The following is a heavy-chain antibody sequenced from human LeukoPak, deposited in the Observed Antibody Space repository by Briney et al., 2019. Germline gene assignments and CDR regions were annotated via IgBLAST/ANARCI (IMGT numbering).Heavy chain of an antibody. CDR2: ISYGNT. J-gene: IGHJ5*02. V-gene: IGHV4-59*01. Sequence: SETLSLTCGVSGGSISTYYWNWIRQTPGKGLEWIGHISYGNTDYNPSLKSRVTISVDTSKNQFSLKLTSVTAADTAVYYCARDKAHSYGRYFDPWGQGALVTVSS. D-gene: IGHD5-18*01. CDR3: ARDKAHSYGRYFDP. CDR1: GGSISTYY.